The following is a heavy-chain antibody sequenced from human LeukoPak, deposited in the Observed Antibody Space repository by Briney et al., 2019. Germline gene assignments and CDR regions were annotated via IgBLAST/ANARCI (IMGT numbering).Heavy chain of an antibody. J-gene: IGHJ5*02. V-gene: IGHV4-59*12. CDR3: ARDLGRVYYGSGSSNWFDP. Sequence: SETLSLTCTVSGGSISSYYWSWIRQPPGKGLEWIGYIYYSGSTNYNPSLKSRVTISVDTSKNQFSLKLSSVTAADTAVYYCARDLGRVYYGSGSSNWFDPWGQGTLVTVSS. CDR1: GGSISSYY. CDR2: IYYSGST. D-gene: IGHD3-10*01.